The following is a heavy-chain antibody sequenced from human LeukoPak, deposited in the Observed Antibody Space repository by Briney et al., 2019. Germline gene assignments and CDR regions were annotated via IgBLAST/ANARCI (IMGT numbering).Heavy chain of an antibody. V-gene: IGHV3-7*01. J-gene: IGHJ4*02. D-gene: IGHD2-21*01. CDR3: ARDLRLGLALWSREYYFDY. CDR2: IKQDGSEK. Sequence: GGSLRLSCAASGFTFSSYWMSWVRQAPGKGLAWVANIKQDGSEKYYVDSVKGRFTISRDNAKNSLYLQMNSLRAEDTAVYYCARDLRLGLALWSREYYFDYWGQGTLVTVSS. CDR1: GFTFSSYW.